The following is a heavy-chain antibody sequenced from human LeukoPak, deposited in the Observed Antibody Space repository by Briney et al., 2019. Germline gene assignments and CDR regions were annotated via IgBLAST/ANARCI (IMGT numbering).Heavy chain of an antibody. CDR1: RFTFSSYY. Sequence: GGSLRLSCAASRFTFSSYYMHWVRQAPGKGPEWVAIISYDGTNKYYANSVKGRFTISRDNSKNTLFLQMNSLRAEDTAVYYCAKVLVGATEFPSWGQGTLVTVSA. CDR3: AKVLVGATEFPS. CDR2: ISYDGTNK. V-gene: IGHV3-30*18. D-gene: IGHD1-26*01. J-gene: IGHJ5*02.